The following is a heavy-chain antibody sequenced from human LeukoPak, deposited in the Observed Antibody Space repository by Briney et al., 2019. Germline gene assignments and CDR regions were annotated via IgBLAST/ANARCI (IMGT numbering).Heavy chain of an antibody. D-gene: IGHD6-13*01. Sequence: GGSLRLSCAASGFTFSGSAMHWVRQASGKGLEWVGRIRSKANSCATAYAASVKGRFTISRDDSKNTAYLQMNSLKTEDTAVYYCTRLGDASIAAAGPSYYYGMDVWGQGTTVTVSS. J-gene: IGHJ6*02. CDR2: IRSKANSCAT. V-gene: IGHV3-73*01. CDR3: TRLGDASIAAAGPSYYYGMDV. CDR1: GFTFSGSA.